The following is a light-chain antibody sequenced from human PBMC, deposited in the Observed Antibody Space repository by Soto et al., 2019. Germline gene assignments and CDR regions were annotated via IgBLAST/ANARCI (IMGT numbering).Light chain of an antibody. J-gene: IGKJ5*01. CDR2: DVS. Sequence: IVLTQSPATLSLSPGKRATLSCRASQNISNYLIWYQQKPGQAPRLLIYDVSNRATDIPPRFSGSGSGTDFTLTISSLEPEDFAVYYCQQRRSWPPTITFGQGTRLEIK. CDR1: QNISNY. V-gene: IGKV3-11*01. CDR3: QQRRSWPPTIT.